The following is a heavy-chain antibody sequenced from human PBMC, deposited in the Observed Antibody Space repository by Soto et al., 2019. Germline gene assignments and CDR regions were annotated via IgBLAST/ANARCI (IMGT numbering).Heavy chain of an antibody. J-gene: IGHJ4*02. D-gene: IGHD6-19*01. V-gene: IGHV3-9*01. CDR1: GFIFDDYA. CDR3: VKDSVAGTGRTFYYFDH. CDR2: ISWDSSDV. Sequence: EVQLVESGGGWIHPGRSLRLFCAASGFIFDDYAMHWVRQAPGKGLEWVSGISWDSSDVAYADSVKGRFTISRDSVRNSLYLQMNSLRPEDTALYYCVKDSVAGTGRTFYYFDHWGQGTLVTVSS.